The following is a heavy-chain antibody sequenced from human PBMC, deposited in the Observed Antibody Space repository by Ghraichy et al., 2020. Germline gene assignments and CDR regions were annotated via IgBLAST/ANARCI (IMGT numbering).Heavy chain of an antibody. V-gene: IGHV4-39*01. D-gene: IGHD2-2*01. Sequence: SETLSLTCTVSGGSISSSNYYWVWIRQPPGKGLEWIGRIYYSGNTYCNPSLKSRVTMSVDMSKNQFSLKLNSVTAADTALYYCARLFGYCSSVSCQGYFDYWGQGTLVTVSS. CDR2: IYYSGNT. CDR1: GGSISSSNYY. CDR3: ARLFGYCSSVSCQGYFDY. J-gene: IGHJ4*02.